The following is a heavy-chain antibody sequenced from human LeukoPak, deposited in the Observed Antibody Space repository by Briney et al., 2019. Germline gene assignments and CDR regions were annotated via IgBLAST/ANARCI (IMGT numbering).Heavy chain of an antibody. D-gene: IGHD6-13*01. CDR1: GFTFSSYA. Sequence: GGSLRLSCAASGFTFSSYAMSWLRQAPGKGLEWVSAISGSGGSTYYADSVEGRFTISRDNSKNTLYLQMNSLRAEDTAVYYCAKYPRAGIAAAGTEISFDYWGQGTLVTVSS. J-gene: IGHJ4*02. CDR3: AKYPRAGIAAAGTEISFDY. V-gene: IGHV3-23*01. CDR2: ISGSGGST.